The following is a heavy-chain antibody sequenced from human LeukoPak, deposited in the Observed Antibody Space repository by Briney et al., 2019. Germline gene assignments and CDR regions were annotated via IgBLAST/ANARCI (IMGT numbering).Heavy chain of an antibody. J-gene: IGHJ4*02. CDR2: IYYSGST. D-gene: IGHD1-26*01. CDR3: ARRDGRELPDDY. V-gene: IGHV4-59*08. Sequence: SETLSLTCTVSGGSISYYYWSWIRQPPGKGLEWIGCIYYSGSTNYNPSLKSRVTISVDTSKNQFSLKLSSVTAADTAVYYCARRDGRELPDDYWGQRTLVTVSS. CDR1: GGSISYYY.